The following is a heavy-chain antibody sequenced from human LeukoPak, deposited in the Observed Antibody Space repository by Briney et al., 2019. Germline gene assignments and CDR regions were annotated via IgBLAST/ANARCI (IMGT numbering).Heavy chain of an antibody. D-gene: IGHD6-19*01. V-gene: IGHV4-59*01. Sequence: PSETLSLTCAVYGGSFSGYYWSWIRQPPGKGLEWIGYIYYSGSTNYNPSLKSRVTISVDTSKNQFSLKLSSVTAADTAVYYCARLGYSSGLTFDYWGQGTLVTVSS. J-gene: IGHJ4*02. CDR3: ARLGYSSGLTFDY. CDR1: GGSFSGYY. CDR2: IYYSGST.